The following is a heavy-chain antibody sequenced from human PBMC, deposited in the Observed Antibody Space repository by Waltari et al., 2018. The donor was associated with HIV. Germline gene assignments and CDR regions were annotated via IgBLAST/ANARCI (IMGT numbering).Heavy chain of an antibody. CDR3: ARDSYDSSGYTLFNWFDP. D-gene: IGHD3-22*01. CDR1: GGTFSSYA. CDR2: IIPIFCTA. V-gene: IGHV1-69*01. J-gene: IGHJ5*02. Sequence: QVQLVQSGAEVKKPGSSVKVSCKASGGTFSSYAISWVRQAPGQGREWMGGIIPIFCTANYAQKFQGRVTITADESTSTAYMELSSLRSEDTAVYYCARDSYDSSGYTLFNWFDPWGQGTLVTVSS.